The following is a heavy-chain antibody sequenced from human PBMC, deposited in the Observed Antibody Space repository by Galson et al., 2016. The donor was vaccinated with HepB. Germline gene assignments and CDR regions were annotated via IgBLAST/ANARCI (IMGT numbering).Heavy chain of an antibody. Sequence: SETLSLTCTVSGGSISRFYWSWNRQPPGKGLEWIGYIYYTGSTNYNPSLKSRVSISVDTSKNQFSLKLGSVTAADTAVYYCARNHYYDLWSGYSFDPWGQGNLVTVST. CDR2: IYYTGST. V-gene: IGHV4-59*08. D-gene: IGHD3-3*01. CDR3: ARNHYYDLWSGYSFDP. J-gene: IGHJ5*02. CDR1: GGSISRFY.